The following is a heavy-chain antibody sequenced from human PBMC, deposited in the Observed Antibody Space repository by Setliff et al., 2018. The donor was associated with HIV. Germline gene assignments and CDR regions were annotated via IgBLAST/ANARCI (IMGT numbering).Heavy chain of an antibody. D-gene: IGHD2-2*01. CDR2: INPSGGST. CDR1: GYTFTSYY. CDR3: ARAQGYCSSTSCYFQDLFDP. J-gene: IGHJ5*02. V-gene: IGHV1-46*01. Sequence: ASVKVSCKASGYTFTSYYMHWVRQAPGQGLEWMGIINPSGGSTSYAQKFQGRVTMTRDTSTSTVYMELSGLRSEDTAVYYCARAQGYCSSTSCYFQDLFDPWGQGTLVTVSS.